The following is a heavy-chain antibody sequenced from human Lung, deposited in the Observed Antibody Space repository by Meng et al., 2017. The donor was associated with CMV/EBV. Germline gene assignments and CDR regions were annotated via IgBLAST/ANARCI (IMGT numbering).Heavy chain of an antibody. CDR3: ARDHCSSTSCYLYYYYYYGMDV. D-gene: IGHD2-2*01. CDR1: GFSFDKYA. J-gene: IGHJ6*02. Sequence: SXKISXVLSGFSFDKYAVHWVRQAPGKGLEWVAGVSLDSERTGYADSVKGRFTVSRDNAKKAVYLQMNSLRAEDTAVYYCARDHCSSTSCYLYYYYYYGMDVWGQGXTVTVSS. V-gene: IGHV3-9*01. CDR2: VSLDSERT.